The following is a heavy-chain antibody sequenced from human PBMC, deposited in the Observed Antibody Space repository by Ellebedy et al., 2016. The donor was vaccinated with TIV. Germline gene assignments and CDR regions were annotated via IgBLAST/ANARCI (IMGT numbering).Heavy chain of an antibody. CDR1: GYSFTSYW. CDR3: ARGGYGSWFDP. Sequence: GGSLRLXXKGSGYSFTSYWIGWVRQMPGKGLEWMGIIYPGDSDTRYSPSFQGQVTISADKSISTAYLQWSSLKASDTAMYYCARGGYGSWFDPWGQGTLVTVSS. J-gene: IGHJ5*02. V-gene: IGHV5-51*01. CDR2: IYPGDSDT. D-gene: IGHD4-17*01.